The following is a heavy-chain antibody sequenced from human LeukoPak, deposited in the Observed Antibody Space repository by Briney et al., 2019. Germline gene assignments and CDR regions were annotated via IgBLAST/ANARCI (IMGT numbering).Heavy chain of an antibody. V-gene: IGHV3-7*01. CDR3: ASLSYGRLYCYFDY. D-gene: IGHD2-8*02. CDR1: GFTFSSYW. J-gene: IGHJ4*02. Sequence: GGSLRLSCAASGFTFSSYWTSWVRQAPGKGLEWVANIKQDGSEKYYVDSVKGRFTISRDNAKNSLYLQMNSLRAEDTAVYYCASLSYGRLYCYFDYWGQGTLVTVSS. CDR2: IKQDGSEK.